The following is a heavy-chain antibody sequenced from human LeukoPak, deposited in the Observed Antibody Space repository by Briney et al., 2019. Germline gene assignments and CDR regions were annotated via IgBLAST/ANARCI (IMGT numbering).Heavy chain of an antibody. Sequence: AGGSLRLSCAASRFTFSSYGMHWVRQAPGKGLEWVAFIRYDGSNKYYADSVKGRFTISRDNSKNTLYLQMNSLRAEDTAVYYCAKDYGYYYDSSGYYDYWGQGTLVTVSS. CDR3: AKDYGYYYDSSGYYDY. CDR2: IRYDGSNK. J-gene: IGHJ4*02. D-gene: IGHD3-22*01. V-gene: IGHV3-30*02. CDR1: RFTFSSYG.